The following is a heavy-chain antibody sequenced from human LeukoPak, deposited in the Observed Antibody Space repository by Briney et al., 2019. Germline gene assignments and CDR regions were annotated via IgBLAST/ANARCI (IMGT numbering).Heavy chain of an antibody. Sequence: ASVKVSCKASGYTFTGYYMHWVRQAPGQGLEWMGWINPNSGGTNYALKFQGRVTMTRDTSISTAYMELSRLRSDDTAVYYCARRKVYSDDGFDIWGQGTMVTVSS. D-gene: IGHD2-21*01. CDR1: GYTFTGYY. J-gene: IGHJ3*02. CDR2: INPNSGGT. CDR3: ARRKVYSDDGFDI. V-gene: IGHV1-2*02.